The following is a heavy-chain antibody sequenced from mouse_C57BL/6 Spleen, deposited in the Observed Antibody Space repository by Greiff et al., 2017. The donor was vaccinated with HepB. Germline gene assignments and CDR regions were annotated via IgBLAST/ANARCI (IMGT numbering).Heavy chain of an antibody. CDR2: ISSGSSTI. Sequence: EVKLMESGGGLVKPGGSLKLSCAASGFTFSDYGMHWVRQAPEKGLEWVAYISSGSSTIYYADTVKGRFTISRDNAKNTLFLQMTSLRSEDTAMYYCARTGSTGAYWGQGTLVTVSA. V-gene: IGHV5-17*01. CDR3: ARTGSTGAY. CDR1: GFTFSDYG. J-gene: IGHJ3*01.